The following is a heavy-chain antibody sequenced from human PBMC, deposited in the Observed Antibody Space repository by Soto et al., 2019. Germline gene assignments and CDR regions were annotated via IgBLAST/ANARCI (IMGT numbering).Heavy chain of an antibody. J-gene: IGHJ4*02. Sequence: ASVKVSCKASGYTFTSYYMHWVRQAPGQGLEWMGIINPSGGSTSYAQKFQGRVTMTRDTSTSTVYMELSSLRSEDTAVYYCARGGTYDFWSGHPETNIDYWGQGTLVTVSS. CDR2: INPSGGST. CDR3: ARGGTYDFWSGHPETNIDY. V-gene: IGHV1-46*01. D-gene: IGHD3-3*01. CDR1: GYTFTSYY.